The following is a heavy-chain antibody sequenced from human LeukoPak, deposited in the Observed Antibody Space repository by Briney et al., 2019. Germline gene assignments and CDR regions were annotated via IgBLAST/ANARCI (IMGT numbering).Heavy chain of an antibody. D-gene: IGHD2-2*01. CDR1: GASIRRYY. CDR3: ARHSLKYELLSHFDF. CDR2: VYYTGST. Sequence: PSETLSLTCTVSGASIRRYYWIWIRQPPGKGPEWIGYVYYTGSTNYNSSLKSRVTISVDTSKNQFSLKLSSVTAADTAVYYCARHSLKYELLSHFDFWGQGTLVAVSS. J-gene: IGHJ4*02. V-gene: IGHV4-59*08.